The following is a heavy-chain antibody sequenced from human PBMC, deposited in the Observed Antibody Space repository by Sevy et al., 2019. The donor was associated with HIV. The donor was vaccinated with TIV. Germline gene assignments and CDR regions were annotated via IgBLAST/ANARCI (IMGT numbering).Heavy chain of an antibody. CDR3: ARDRDGSGSSGGYGMDV. J-gene: IGHJ6*02. CDR2: ISSASSYI. Sequence: GGSLRLSCVASGFTFSTYSMNWVRQAPGMGLEWVSSISSASSYIYYTDSVKGRFTISRDNAKNSLFLQMYSLRAEDTAVYYCARDRDGSGSSGGYGMDVWGQGTTVTVSS. D-gene: IGHD3-10*01. CDR1: GFTFSTYS. V-gene: IGHV3-21*01.